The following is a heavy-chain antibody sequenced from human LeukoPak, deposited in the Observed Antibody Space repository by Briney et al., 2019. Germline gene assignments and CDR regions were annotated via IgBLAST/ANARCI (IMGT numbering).Heavy chain of an antibody. V-gene: IGHV3-7*03. CDR3: ARDQMDGSGSYYRIDNWFDP. Sequence: QPGGSLRLSCAASGFTFSSYWMSWVRQAPGKGLEWVANIKQDGSEKYYVDSVKGRFTISRDNAKNSLYLQMNSLRAEDTAVYYCARDQMDGSGSYYRIDNWFDPWGQGTLVTVSS. D-gene: IGHD3-10*01. CDR1: GFTFSSYW. CDR2: IKQDGSEK. J-gene: IGHJ5*02.